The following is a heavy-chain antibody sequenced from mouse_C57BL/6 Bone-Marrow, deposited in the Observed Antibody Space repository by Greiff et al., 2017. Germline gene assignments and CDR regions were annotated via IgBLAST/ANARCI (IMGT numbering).Heavy chain of an antibody. CDR1: GYTFTSYW. D-gene: IGHD1-2*01. Sequence: VKLQQPGAELVKPGASVKLSCKASGYTFTSYWMHWVKQRPGQGLEWIGMINPNSGSTNYNEKFKSKATLTVDKSSCTAYMQLSSLTSEDSAVYYFARSGYYGDWGQGTTLTVSS. V-gene: IGHV1-64*01. CDR3: ARSGYYGD. J-gene: IGHJ2*01. CDR2: INPNSGST.